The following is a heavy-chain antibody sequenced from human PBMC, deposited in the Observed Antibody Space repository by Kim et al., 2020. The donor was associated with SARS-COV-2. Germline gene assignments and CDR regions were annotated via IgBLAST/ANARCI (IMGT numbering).Heavy chain of an antibody. CDR1: GYTFTSYG. J-gene: IGHJ4*02. CDR2: ISAYNGNT. CDR3: ARDGGPYSSGWPLDY. Sequence: ASVKVSCKASGYTFTSYGISWVRQAPGQGLEWMGWISAYNGNTNYAQKLQGRVTMTTDTSTSTAYMELRSLRSDDTAVYYCARDGGPYSSGWPLDYWGQGTLVTVSS. V-gene: IGHV1-18*04. D-gene: IGHD6-19*01.